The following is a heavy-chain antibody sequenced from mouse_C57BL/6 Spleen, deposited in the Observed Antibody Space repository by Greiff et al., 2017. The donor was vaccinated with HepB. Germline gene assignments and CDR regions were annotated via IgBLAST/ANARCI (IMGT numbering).Heavy chain of an antibody. D-gene: IGHD4-1*02. V-gene: IGHV5-17*01. CDR3: ARHSNWDGFDY. J-gene: IGHJ2*01. CDR2: ISSGSSTI. Sequence: EVKLQESGGGLVKPGGSLKLSCAASGFTFSDYGMHWVRQAPEKGLEWVAYISSGSSTIYYADTVKGRFTISRDNAKNTLFLQMTSLRSEDTAMYYCARHSNWDGFDYWGQGTTLTVSS. CDR1: GFTFSDYG.